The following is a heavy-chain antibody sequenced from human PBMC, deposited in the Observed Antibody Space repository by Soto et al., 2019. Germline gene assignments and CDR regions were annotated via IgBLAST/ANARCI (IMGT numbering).Heavy chain of an antibody. CDR2: VYYSGST. D-gene: IGHD3-22*01. V-gene: IGHV4-30-4*01. J-gene: IGHJ2*01. Sequence: QLHESGPGVVKPSETLSLTCTVSGDSINNNDYYWNWIRQTPGKGLEWIGYVYYSGSTYYIPSLKSRLSMSVDTSKNQFSLKLSSVTAADMAIYYCARMSYYYDKWYFDLWGRGTLVTVSS. CDR1: GDSINNNDYY. CDR3: ARMSYYYDKWYFDL.